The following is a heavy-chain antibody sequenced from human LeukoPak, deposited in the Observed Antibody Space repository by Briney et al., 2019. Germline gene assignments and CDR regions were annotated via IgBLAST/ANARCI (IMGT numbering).Heavy chain of an antibody. J-gene: IGHJ6*03. CDR1: GGSISSYY. CDR2: IYYSGST. D-gene: IGHD2-2*01. CDR3: ARGGVVPAAYYYYMDV. Sequence: SETLSLTCTVSGGSISSYYWSWIRQPPGKGLEWIGHIYYSGSTNDNPSLKSRVTISVDTSKNQFSLKLSSVTAADTAVHYCARGGVVPAAYYYYMDVWGKGTTVTVSS. V-gene: IGHV4-59*01.